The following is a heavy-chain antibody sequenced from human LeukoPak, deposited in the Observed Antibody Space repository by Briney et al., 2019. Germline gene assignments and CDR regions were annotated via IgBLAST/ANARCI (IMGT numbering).Heavy chain of an antibody. Sequence: PGRSLRLSCAASGFTFSNYAMHWVRQAPGKGLEWVAVISYDGSNKYYADSVKGRFTTSRDNSKNTLYLQMNSLRAEDTTVYYCARDQFKTYCSSTSCPPSTWGQGTLVTVPS. CDR1: GFTFSNYA. V-gene: IGHV3-30*01. CDR2: ISYDGSNK. J-gene: IGHJ5*02. CDR3: ARDQFKTYCSSTSCPPST. D-gene: IGHD2-2*01.